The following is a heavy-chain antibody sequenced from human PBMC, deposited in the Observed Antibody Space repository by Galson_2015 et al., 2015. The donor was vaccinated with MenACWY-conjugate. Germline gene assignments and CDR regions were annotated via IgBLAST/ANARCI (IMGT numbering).Heavy chain of an antibody. V-gene: IGHV3-7*03. CDR1: GFIFSNSW. CDR3: ARGTVNALGTKYYGMDV. J-gene: IGHJ6*02. CDR2: IKQDGSER. D-gene: IGHD4-17*01. Sequence: SLRLSCAASGFIFSNSWMDWVRQAPGKGLEWVGNIKQDGSERYYVESVKGRFIISRDNAKNSLYLQMNSLRAEDMAIYYCARGTVNALGTKYYGMDVWGQGTTVTVSS.